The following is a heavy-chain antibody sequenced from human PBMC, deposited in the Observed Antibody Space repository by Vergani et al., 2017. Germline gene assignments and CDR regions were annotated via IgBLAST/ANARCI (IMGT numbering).Heavy chain of an antibody. J-gene: IGHJ3*02. Sequence: QVQLQESGPGLVKPSETLSLTCTVSGGSISSYYWSWIRQPPGKGLEWIVYIYYSGSTNYNPSLKSRVTISVDTSKNQFSLKLSSVTAADTAVYYCARVKWVVATPDAFDIWGQGTMVTVSS. CDR2: IYYSGST. D-gene: IGHD5-12*01. CDR1: GGSISSYY. V-gene: IGHV4-59*01. CDR3: ARVKWVVATPDAFDI.